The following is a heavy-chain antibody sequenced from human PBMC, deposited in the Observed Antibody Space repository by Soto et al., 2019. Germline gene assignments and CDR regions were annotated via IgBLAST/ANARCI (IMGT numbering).Heavy chain of an antibody. CDR2: INSDGSST. Sequence: GGSLRLSCAASGFTFSSHWMHWVRQTPGKGLVWVSRINSDGSSTYYADSVTGRFTISRDNAKDTLYLQMNSLRAEDTAVYYCARGGLYLDSWGQGTLVTVSS. CDR1: GFTFSSHW. J-gene: IGHJ4*02. V-gene: IGHV3-74*01. CDR3: ARGGLYLDS.